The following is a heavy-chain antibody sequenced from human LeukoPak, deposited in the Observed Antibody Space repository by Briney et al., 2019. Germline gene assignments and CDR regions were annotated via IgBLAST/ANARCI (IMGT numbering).Heavy chain of an antibody. CDR1: GASFSDSY. Sequence: TSSETLSLTCAVYGASFSDSYWSWTRQSPEKGLEWIGEINNSGSTSYNPSLNSRVIMSVDRSKNQFSLRLTSVTAADTAVYYCARGRYGPRLCNWGQGTLVTVSS. J-gene: IGHJ4*02. V-gene: IGHV4-34*01. CDR2: INNSGST. CDR3: ARGRYGPRLCN. D-gene: IGHD2-8*02.